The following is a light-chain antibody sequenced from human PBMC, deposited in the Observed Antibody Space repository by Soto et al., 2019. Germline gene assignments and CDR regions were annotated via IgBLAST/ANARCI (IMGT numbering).Light chain of an antibody. CDR1: SSDVGGYNF. CDR3: TSYTNIKTWV. CDR2: EVL. V-gene: IGLV2-14*01. J-gene: IGLJ7*01. Sequence: QSALTQPASVSGSPGQSITISCTGTSSDVGGYNFVSWYQQHPGKAPKLIIYEVLNRPSGVSNRFSGSKSGDTASLTISGLQADDEADYYCTSYTNIKTWVFGGGTQLTVL.